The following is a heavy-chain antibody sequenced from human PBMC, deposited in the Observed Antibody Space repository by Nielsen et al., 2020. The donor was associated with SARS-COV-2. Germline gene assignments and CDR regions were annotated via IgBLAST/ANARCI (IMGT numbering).Heavy chain of an antibody. J-gene: IGHJ4*02. CDR1: GFTFSDYY. CDR3: ARDRYSYGSGDFDY. CDR2: ISSSSSYT. D-gene: IGHD5-18*01. V-gene: IGHV3-11*06. Sequence: GESLKISCAASGFTFSDYYMSWIRQAPGKGLEWVSYISSSSSYTNYADSVKGRFTISRDNAKNSLYLQMNSLRAEDTAVYYCARDRYSYGSGDFDYWGQGTLVTVSS.